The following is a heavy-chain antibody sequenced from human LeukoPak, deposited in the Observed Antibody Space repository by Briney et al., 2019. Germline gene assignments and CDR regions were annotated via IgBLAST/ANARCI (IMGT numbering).Heavy chain of an antibody. J-gene: IGHJ4*02. CDR3: ATLHCSSTSCYPFDY. D-gene: IGHD2-2*01. CDR1: GGSFSGYY. CDR2: INHSGST. Sequence: SETLSLTCAVYGGSFSGYYWSWIRQPPGKGLEWIGEINHSGSTNYNPSLKSRVTISVDTSKNQFSLKLSSVTAADTAVYYCATLHCSSTSCYPFDYWGQGTLVTVSP. V-gene: IGHV4-34*01.